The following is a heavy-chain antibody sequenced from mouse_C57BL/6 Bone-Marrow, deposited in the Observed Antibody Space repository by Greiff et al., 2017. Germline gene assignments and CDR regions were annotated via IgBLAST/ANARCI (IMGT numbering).Heavy chain of an antibody. CDR1: GYTFTSYG. Sequence: QVQLQQSGAELARPGASVKLSCKASGYTFTSYGISWVKQRTGQGLEWIGEIYPRSGNTYYNEKFKGKATLTADTSSSTAYMELRSLTSEDSAVYFCANYYGSSPFAYWGQGTLVTVSA. D-gene: IGHD1-1*01. J-gene: IGHJ3*01. V-gene: IGHV1-81*01. CDR3: ANYYGSSPFAY. CDR2: IYPRSGNT.